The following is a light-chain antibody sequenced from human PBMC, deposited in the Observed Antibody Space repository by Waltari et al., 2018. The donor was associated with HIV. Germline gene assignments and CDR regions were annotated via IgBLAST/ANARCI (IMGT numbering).Light chain of an antibody. J-gene: IGKJ4*01. V-gene: IGKV1-13*02. CDR1: QAITSS. Sequence: AIQLTQSPSSLSQSVGDRVPFTCRTSQAITSSLAWYQQKPGKPPKLLIFDASTLESGVPSRFSGSGSGTDFTLTISSLQPEDFATYYCQQFNLYPLTFGGGTKVEI. CDR3: QQFNLYPLT. CDR2: DAS.